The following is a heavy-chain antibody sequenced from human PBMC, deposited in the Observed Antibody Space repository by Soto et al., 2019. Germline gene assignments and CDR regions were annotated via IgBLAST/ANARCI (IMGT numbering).Heavy chain of an antibody. J-gene: IGHJ6*02. V-gene: IGHV5-10-1*01. CDR3: TRGTARAKTYYYYGMDV. CDR1: GYSFTSYW. CDR2: IDPSDSYT. Sequence: GESLKISCKGSGYSFTSYWISWVRQMPGKGLEWMGRIDPSDSYTNYSPSFQGHVTISADKSISTAYLQWSSLKASDTAMYYCTRGTARAKTYYYYGMDVWGQGTTVTVSS. D-gene: IGHD6-6*01.